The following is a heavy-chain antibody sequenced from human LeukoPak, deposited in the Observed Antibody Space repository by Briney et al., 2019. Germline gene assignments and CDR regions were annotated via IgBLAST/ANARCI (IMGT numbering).Heavy chain of an antibody. CDR2: IWYDGSNK. D-gene: IGHD3-22*01. J-gene: IGHJ4*02. Sequence: GGSLRLSCEVSGFTFSNYGMHWVRQAPGKGLEWVAVIWYDGSNKYYADSVKGRFTISRDNSKNTLYLQMNSLRAEDTAVYYCAKDGYYYDSSGYFDYWGQGTLVTVSS. CDR1: GFTFSNYG. V-gene: IGHV3-33*06. CDR3: AKDGYYYDSSGYFDY.